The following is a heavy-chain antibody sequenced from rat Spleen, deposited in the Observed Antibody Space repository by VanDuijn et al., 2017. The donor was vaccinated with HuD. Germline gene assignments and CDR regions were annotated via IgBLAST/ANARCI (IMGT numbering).Heavy chain of an antibody. CDR2: MSYDGGNT. D-gene: IGHD1-6*01. V-gene: IGHV5-29*01. Sequence: EVQLVESDGGLVQPGRSLKLSCTASGFTLSDYSMAWVRQAPTKGLEWVATMSYDGGNTYYRDSVKGRFTVSRNNAKNTLYLQMDSLRSEDTATYYWARQYVYYGSKSSNWFAYWGQGTLVTVSS. J-gene: IGHJ3*01. CDR3: ARQYVYYGSKSSNWFAY. CDR1: GFTLSDYS.